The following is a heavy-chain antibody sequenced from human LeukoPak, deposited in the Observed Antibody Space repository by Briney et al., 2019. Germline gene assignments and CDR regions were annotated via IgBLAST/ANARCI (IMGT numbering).Heavy chain of an antibody. D-gene: IGHD5-12*01. Sequence: PGGSLRLSCAASGFTLSSCEMNWVRQAPGKGLEWVSYISRSGSSTHYVDSVKGRLTISRDNAKNSLYLQMNSLRAEDTAVYYCARGTTINNFDYWGQGTLVTVSS. CDR2: ISRSGSST. J-gene: IGHJ4*02. CDR3: ARGTTINNFDY. CDR1: GFTLSSCE. V-gene: IGHV3-48*03.